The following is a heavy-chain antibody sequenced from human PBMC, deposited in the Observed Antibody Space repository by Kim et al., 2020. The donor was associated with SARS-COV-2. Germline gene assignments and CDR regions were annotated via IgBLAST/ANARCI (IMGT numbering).Heavy chain of an antibody. Sequence: SETLSLTCTVSGGSISGHYWSWIRQSAGKGLEWIGRIYASGGINHNPSLKSRVTMSVDTSKNQFSLNLSSVNAADTAVYFCARGRWGSPTLWGRGTLVT. J-gene: IGHJ4*02. CDR2: IYASGGI. D-gene: IGHD1-26*01. V-gene: IGHV4-4*07. CDR3: ARGRWGSPTL. CDR1: GGSISGHY.